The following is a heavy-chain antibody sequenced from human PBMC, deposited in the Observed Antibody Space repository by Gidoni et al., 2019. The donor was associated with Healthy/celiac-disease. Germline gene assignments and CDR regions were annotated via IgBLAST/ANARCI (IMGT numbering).Heavy chain of an antibody. D-gene: IGHD2-2*01. V-gene: IGHV4-39*01. J-gene: IGHJ5*02. CDR3: ARGTYCSSTSCSHNWYDP. CDR2: IYYSGST. Sequence: QLQLRESSPGLAKPPEPLSITCTVSGSASSSSRYYWGWLRQPPGKGLELIGSIYYSGSTYYNPSLKSRVTISVDTSKNQFSLKLSSVTAADTAVYYCARGTYCSSTSCSHNWYDPWGQGTLVTVSS. CDR1: GSASSSSRYY.